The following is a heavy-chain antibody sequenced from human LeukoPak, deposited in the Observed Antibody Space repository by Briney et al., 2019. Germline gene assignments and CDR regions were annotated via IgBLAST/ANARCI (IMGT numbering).Heavy chain of an antibody. CDR3: AREGRGEYFDY. V-gene: IGHV3-7*01. Sequence: EVQLVGSGGGSVRPGGALRLCCAASGFTFSSIWMNRGGEAPGHRLGWVANINQDGSEKYYVDSVKGRFTISRDNGKNSLYLQLNSLRAEDTAVYYCAREGRGEYFDYWGPGTLVTVSS. D-gene: IGHD3-10*01. J-gene: IGHJ4*02. CDR2: INQDGSEK. CDR1: GFTFSSIW.